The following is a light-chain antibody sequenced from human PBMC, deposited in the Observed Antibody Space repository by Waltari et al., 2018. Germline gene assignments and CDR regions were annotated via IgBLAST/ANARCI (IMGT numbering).Light chain of an antibody. Sequence: QSVLTQPPSTSGTPGPRVTISCSGSSSPFGSTTVTWYHQLPGTAPKLLIYSNNLRPSGVPDRFSGSKSGTSASLAISGLQSEDEADYYCAAWDDSLNGPVFGGGTKLTVL. V-gene: IGLV1-44*01. J-gene: IGLJ2*01. CDR2: SNN. CDR3: AAWDDSLNGPV. CDR1: SSPFGSTT.